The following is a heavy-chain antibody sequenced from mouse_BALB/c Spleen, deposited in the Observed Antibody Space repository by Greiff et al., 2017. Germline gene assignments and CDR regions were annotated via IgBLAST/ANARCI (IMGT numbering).Heavy chain of an antibody. J-gene: IGHJ3*01. CDR3: TRDRGLLRFAY. CDR1: GFTFSSYT. V-gene: IGHV5-6-4*01. Sequence: EVQGVESGGGLVKPGGSLKLSCAASGFTFSSYTMSWVRQTPEKRLEWVATISSGGSYTYYPDSVKGRFTISRDNAKNTLYLQMSSLKSEDTAMYYCTRDRGLLRFAYWGQGTLVTVSA. D-gene: IGHD2-3*01. CDR2: ISSGGSYT.